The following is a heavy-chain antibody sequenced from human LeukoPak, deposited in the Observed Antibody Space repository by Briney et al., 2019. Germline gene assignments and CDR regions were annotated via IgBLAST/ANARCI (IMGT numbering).Heavy chain of an antibody. CDR2: NIPIFGTA. D-gene: IGHD6-19*01. CDR1: GGTFSSYA. CDR3: ARDPGRYSSST. J-gene: IGHJ5*02. Sequence: ASVKVSCKASGGTFSSYAISWVRQAPGQGLEWMGGNIPIFGTANYAQKFQGRVTVTTDESTSTAYMELSSLRSEDTAVYYCARDPGRYSSSTWGQGTLVTVSS. V-gene: IGHV1-69*05.